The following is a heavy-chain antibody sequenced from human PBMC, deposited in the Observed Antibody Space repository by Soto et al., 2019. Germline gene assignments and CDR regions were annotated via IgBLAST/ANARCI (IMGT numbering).Heavy chain of an antibody. D-gene: IGHD6-13*01. CDR1: GFTFSSYA. Sequence: GGSLRLSCAASGFTFSSYAMHWVRQAPGKGLEWVAVISYDGSNKYYADSVKGRFTISRDNSKNTLYLQMNSLRAEDTAVYYCARDQMEQQLVPSYYYYGMDVWGQGTTVTVSS. CDR3: ARDQMEQQLVPSYYYYGMDV. V-gene: IGHV3-30-3*01. CDR2: ISYDGSNK. J-gene: IGHJ6*02.